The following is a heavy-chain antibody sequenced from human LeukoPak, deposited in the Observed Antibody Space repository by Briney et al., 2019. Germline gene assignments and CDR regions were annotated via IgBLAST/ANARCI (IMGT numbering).Heavy chain of an antibody. J-gene: IGHJ6*02. Sequence: GASVKVSCKASGYTFTGYYMHWVRQAPGQGLEWMGWINPNSGGTNYAQKFQGRVTMTRDTSISTAYMELSRLRSDDTAVYYCARVWGSGSTARYYYYGMDVWGQGTTVTVSS. CDR1: GYTFTGYY. CDR3: ARVWGSGSTARYYYYGMDV. V-gene: IGHV1-2*02. CDR2: INPNSGGT. D-gene: IGHD3-10*01.